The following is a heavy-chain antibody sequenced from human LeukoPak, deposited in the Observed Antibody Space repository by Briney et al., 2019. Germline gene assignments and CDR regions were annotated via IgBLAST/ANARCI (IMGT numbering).Heavy chain of an antibody. D-gene: IGHD6-25*01. CDR1: GASISSYY. J-gene: IGHJ4*02. CDR2: VHHTGSR. V-gene: IGHV4-59*01. CDR3: ARERATSGRCRFDF. Sequence: PSETLSLTCAVSGASISSYYWSWIRQSPGKGLEWIGYVHHTGSRSYNPSLKSRVTISLDRDKSQSSLKLTSVTAADTAVYYCARERATSGRCRFDFWGQGALVTVSS.